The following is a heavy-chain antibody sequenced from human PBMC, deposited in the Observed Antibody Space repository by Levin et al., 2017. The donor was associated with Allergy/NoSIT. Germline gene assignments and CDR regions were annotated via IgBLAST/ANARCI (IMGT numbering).Heavy chain of an antibody. V-gene: IGHV1-69*02. CDR1: GGTFSSYT. D-gene: IGHD3-10*01. CDR2: IIPILGIA. CDR3: ARAPDYGSGSYYNADYYYYMDV. Sequence: KISCKASGGTFSSYTISWVRQAPGQGLEWMGRIIPILGIANYAQKFQGRVTITADKSTSTAYMELSSLRSEDTAVYYCARAPDYGSGSYYNADYYYYMDVWGKGTTVTVSS. J-gene: IGHJ6*03.